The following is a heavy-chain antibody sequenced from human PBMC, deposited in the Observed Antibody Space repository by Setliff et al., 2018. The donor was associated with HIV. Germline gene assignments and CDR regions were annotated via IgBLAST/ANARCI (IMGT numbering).Heavy chain of an antibody. CDR2: IYPGDSDT. CDR1: GYSFTSYW. D-gene: IGHD2-15*01. Sequence: GESLKISCKGSGYSFTSYWIGWVRQMPGKGLEWMGIIYPGDSDTRYSPSFQGQVTISAGKSISTAYLQWSSLKASDTAMYYCARSPIRYCSGGSCYSGFDYWGQGTLVTVSS. J-gene: IGHJ4*02. CDR3: ARSPIRYCSGGSCYSGFDY. V-gene: IGHV5-51*01.